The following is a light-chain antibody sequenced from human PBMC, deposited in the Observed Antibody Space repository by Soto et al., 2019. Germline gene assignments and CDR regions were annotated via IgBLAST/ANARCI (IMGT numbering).Light chain of an antibody. Sequence: EIVLTQSPGTLSLSPGERATLSCRASQNFDSNYLACHHQTPGHAPLIIIVGASGRATGIPDMFSGSWSGTVFTLTISRLEAEDFAVYYCQQYGSLSWTFGQGTKVDIK. CDR3: QQYGSLSWT. V-gene: IGKV3-20*01. J-gene: IGKJ1*01. CDR1: QNFDSNY. CDR2: GAS.